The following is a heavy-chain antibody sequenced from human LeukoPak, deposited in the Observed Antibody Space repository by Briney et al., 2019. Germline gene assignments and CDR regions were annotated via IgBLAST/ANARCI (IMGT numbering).Heavy chain of an antibody. CDR1: GGSFSNYY. CDR2: IYYSGST. D-gene: IGHD3-9*01. CDR3: ARSGGDILTGYYNEPQYYFDY. V-gene: IGHV4-59*12. Sequence: SGTLSLTCTVSGGSFSNYYWSWIRQPPGKGLEWIGYIYYSGSTKYNPSLKSRVTISVDTSKNQFSLKLSSVTAADTAVYYCARSGGDILTGYYNEPQYYFDYWGQGTLVTVSS. J-gene: IGHJ4*02.